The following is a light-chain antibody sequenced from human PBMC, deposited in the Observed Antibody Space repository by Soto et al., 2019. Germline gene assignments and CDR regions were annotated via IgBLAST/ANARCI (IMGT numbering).Light chain of an antibody. CDR1: QSISSW. CDR2: DAS. Sequence: DIQMTQSPSTLSASVGDRVTITCRASQSISSWLAWYQQKPGKAPKLLIYDASSLESGVPSRFSGSGSGTEFTLPISSLQPDDFATYYCQQYNSYSLFTFGPGTKGDIK. CDR3: QQYNSYSLFT. V-gene: IGKV1-5*01. J-gene: IGKJ3*01.